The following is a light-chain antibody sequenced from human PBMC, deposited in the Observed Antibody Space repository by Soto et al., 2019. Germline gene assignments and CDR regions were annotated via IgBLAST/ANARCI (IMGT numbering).Light chain of an antibody. CDR3: QHYNSYGT. Sequence: DIQMTQSPSTLCASVGDRVTITCRASQSTSNWVAWYQQKPGTAPKVLIYHASNLQSGDTSRFSGSGSGTEFTLTISSLQPDDFATYYCQHYNSYGTFGQGTKVDIK. V-gene: IGKV1-5*01. J-gene: IGKJ1*01. CDR1: QSTSNW. CDR2: HAS.